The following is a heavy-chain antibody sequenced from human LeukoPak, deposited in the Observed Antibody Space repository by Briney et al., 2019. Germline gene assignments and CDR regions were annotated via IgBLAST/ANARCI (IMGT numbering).Heavy chain of an antibody. CDR2: IDPSDSYS. Sequence: GESLKISCQGSGYSFTSYWISWVRQMPGKGLEWMGRIDPSDSYSNYSPSFQGHVTISTDKSISTAYLQWRSLEASDTAMYYCARLDRSGWYNFDYWGQGTLVTVSS. V-gene: IGHV5-10-1*01. J-gene: IGHJ4*02. CDR1: GYSFTSYW. CDR3: ARLDRSGWYNFDY. D-gene: IGHD6-19*01.